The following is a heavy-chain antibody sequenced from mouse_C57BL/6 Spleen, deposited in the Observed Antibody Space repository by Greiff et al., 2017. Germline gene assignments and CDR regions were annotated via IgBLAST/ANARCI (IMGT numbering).Heavy chain of an antibody. V-gene: IGHV5-9-1*02. CDR2: ISSGGDYI. Sequence: DVHLVESGEGLVKPGGSLKLSCAASGFTFSSYAMSWVRQTPEKRLEWVAYISSGGDYIYYADTVKGRFTISRDNARNTLYLQMSSLKSEDTAMYYCTRDQGTIYYGNYVYYFDYWGQGTTLTVSS. CDR1: GFTFSSYA. CDR3: TRDQGTIYYGNYVYYFDY. D-gene: IGHD2-1*01. J-gene: IGHJ2*01.